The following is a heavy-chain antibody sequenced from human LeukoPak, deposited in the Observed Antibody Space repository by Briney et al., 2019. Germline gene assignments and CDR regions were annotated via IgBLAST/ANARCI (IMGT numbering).Heavy chain of an antibody. Sequence: SETLSLTCAVYGGSFSGYYWSWIRQPPGKGLEWIGEINHSGSTNYNPSLKSRVTISVDTSKNQFSLKLSSVTAADTAVYYCARGRYSSSWLIDYWGQGTLVTVSP. D-gene: IGHD6-13*01. CDR1: GGSFSGYY. CDR2: INHSGST. V-gene: IGHV4-34*01. CDR3: ARGRYSSSWLIDY. J-gene: IGHJ4*02.